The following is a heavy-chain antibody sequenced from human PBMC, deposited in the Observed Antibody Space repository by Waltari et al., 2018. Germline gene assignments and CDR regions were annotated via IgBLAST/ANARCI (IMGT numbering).Heavy chain of an antibody. CDR3: AREGVDYGDHKGVWGLDV. D-gene: IGHD4-17*01. CDR1: GYIFTGHY. V-gene: IGHV1-2*02. J-gene: IGHJ6*02. CDR2: INPKSGGT. Sequence: QVQLVQSGAEGKKPGASVTGSCKASGYIFTGHYIHWVRQAPGQGLEWMGWINPKSGGTKYAQKFQGRVTMTRDTSISTAHMELNSLRSDDTAVFFCAREGVDYGDHKGVWGLDVWGQGTTVSVS.